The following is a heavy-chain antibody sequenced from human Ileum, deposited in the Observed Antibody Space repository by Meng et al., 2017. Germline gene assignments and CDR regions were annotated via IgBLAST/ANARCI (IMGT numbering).Heavy chain of an antibody. D-gene: IGHD2-8*01. CDR2: IYSNGNT. J-gene: IGHJ4*02. Sequence: QVQLQESGPRLVKPSQPLSLTGTFSGGSISSGDYYWSWVRQSPGKGPEWIGYIYSNGNTYSNPSLRGRLMISIDTSKNQFSLKLSSVTAADTAVYYCARAPKYCTNAVCSRPLDSWGQGTLVTVSS. CDR1: GGSISSGDYY. CDR3: ARAPKYCTNAVCSRPLDS. V-gene: IGHV4-30-4*01.